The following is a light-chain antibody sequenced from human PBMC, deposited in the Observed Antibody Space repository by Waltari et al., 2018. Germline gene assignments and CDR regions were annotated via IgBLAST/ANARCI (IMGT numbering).Light chain of an antibody. J-gene: IGLJ3*02. CDR3: CSFTSSSTWV. V-gene: IGLV2-14*03. CDR2: DVS. CDR1: ATDIGRYNY. Sequence: QSALTQPASVSGSPGQSITISCTGTATDIGRYNYVSWYQQHPGKAPKLVIFDVSSRPSGISYRFSASKFGNTASLTISGLQPDDEADYYCCSFTSSSTWVFGGGTKLTVL.